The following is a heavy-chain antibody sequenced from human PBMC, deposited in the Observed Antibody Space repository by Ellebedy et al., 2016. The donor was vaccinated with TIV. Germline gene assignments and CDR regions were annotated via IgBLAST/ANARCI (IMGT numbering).Heavy chain of an antibody. Sequence: SETLSLXXNVSGGSISSYYWSWIRQPAGKGLEWLGRIHISGNTYYNPSLRSRATISVDTSKNQFSLKLSSVTAADTAVYYCARKGAVAFGYWGQGTLVTVSS. V-gene: IGHV4-4*07. CDR1: GGSISSYY. D-gene: IGHD4-23*01. CDR2: IHISGNT. CDR3: ARKGAVAFGY. J-gene: IGHJ4*02.